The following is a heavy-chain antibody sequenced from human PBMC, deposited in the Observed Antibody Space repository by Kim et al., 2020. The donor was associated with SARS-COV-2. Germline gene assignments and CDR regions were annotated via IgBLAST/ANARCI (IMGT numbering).Heavy chain of an antibody. CDR2: ISGSGDST. CDR1: GFTFSSYA. V-gene: IGHV3-23*01. D-gene: IGHD5-12*01. Sequence: GGSLRLSCAASGFTFSSYAMSWVRQAPGNGLEWVSAISGSGDSTYYADSVKGRFTISRDNSKNTLYLQMNSLRAEDTAVYDCARQRGYRGYEGLIDYWGQGTLVTFSS. J-gene: IGHJ4*02. CDR3: ARQRGYRGYEGLIDY.